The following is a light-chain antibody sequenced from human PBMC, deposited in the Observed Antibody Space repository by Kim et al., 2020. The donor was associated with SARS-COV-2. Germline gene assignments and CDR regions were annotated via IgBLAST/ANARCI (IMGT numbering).Light chain of an antibody. J-gene: IGLJ2*01. CDR1: NSNIQSNY. CDR2: RNN. V-gene: IGLV1-47*01. Sequence: QSVLTQPPSASGTPGQRVTISCSGSNSNIQSNYVYWYQQLPGTAPKLLIYRNNQRPSGVPDRFSGSKSGTSASLAISGLRSEDEADYYCASWDVSLTTVLFGGGTQLAVL. CDR3: ASWDVSLTTVL.